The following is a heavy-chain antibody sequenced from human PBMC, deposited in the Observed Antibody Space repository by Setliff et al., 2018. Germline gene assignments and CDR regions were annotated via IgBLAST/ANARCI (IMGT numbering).Heavy chain of an antibody. CDR2: INRDGSEK. Sequence: AGGSLRLSCAGSGFTFSSYWMTWVRQVPGRGLEWVANINRDGSEKYYLDSVKGRFTISRDNAKNSLYLQLNSLRAEDTAVYYCSTRTVAARSLDTWGQGTLVTVSS. J-gene: IGHJ5*02. CDR1: GFTFSSYW. CDR3: STRTVAARSLDT. D-gene: IGHD6-13*01. V-gene: IGHV3-7*01.